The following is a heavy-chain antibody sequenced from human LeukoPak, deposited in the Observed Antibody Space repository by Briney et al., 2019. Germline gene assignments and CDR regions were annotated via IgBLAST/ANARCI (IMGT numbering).Heavy chain of an antibody. Sequence: GGSLRLSCAASGFTFSSYSMNWVRQAPGKGLEWVSSISSSSSYIYYADSVKGRFTISRDNAKNSLYLQMNSLRAEDTAVYYCARFLSGNAFVIWGQGTMVTVSS. CDR3: ARFLSGNAFVI. CDR2: ISSSSSYI. CDR1: GFTFSSYS. V-gene: IGHV3-21*01. J-gene: IGHJ3*02. D-gene: IGHD6-13*01.